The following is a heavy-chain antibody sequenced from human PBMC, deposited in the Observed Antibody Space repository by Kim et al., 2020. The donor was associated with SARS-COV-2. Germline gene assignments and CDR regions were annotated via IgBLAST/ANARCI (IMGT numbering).Heavy chain of an antibody. Sequence: SETLSLTCAVYGGSFSGYYWSWIRQPPGKGLEWIGEINHSGSTNYNPSLKSRVTISVDTSKNQFSLKLSSVTAADTAVYYCARGGVNSNIVATIPRARNDYWGQGTLVTVSS. J-gene: IGHJ4*02. D-gene: IGHD5-12*01. CDR2: INHSGST. V-gene: IGHV4-34*01. CDR1: GGSFSGYY. CDR3: ARGGVNSNIVATIPRARNDY.